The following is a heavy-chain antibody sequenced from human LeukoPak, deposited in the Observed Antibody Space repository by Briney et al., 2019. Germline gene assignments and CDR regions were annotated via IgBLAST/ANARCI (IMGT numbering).Heavy chain of an antibody. Sequence: PGGYLRLSCAASGFTFSSYAMHWVRQAPGKGLEWVAVISYDGSNKYYADSVKGRFTISRDNSKNTLYLQMNSLRAEDTAVYYCARGLMDVWGQGTTVTVSS. CDR2: ISYDGSNK. CDR3: ARGLMDV. CDR1: GFTFSSYA. J-gene: IGHJ6*02. V-gene: IGHV3-30-3*01.